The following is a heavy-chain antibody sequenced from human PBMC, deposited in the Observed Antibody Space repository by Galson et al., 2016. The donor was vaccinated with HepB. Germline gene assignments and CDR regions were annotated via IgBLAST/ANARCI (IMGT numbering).Heavy chain of an antibody. CDR2: IYWDGDE. CDR3: AHGMTSLWPMEVVGDPLAFDV. J-gene: IGHJ3*01. D-gene: IGHD2-21*02. Sequence: PALVKPTQTLTLTCSFSGFSLTTEGVGVAWIRQPPGKALEWLGLIYWDGDERYNPTLKSRVTITKDTSKNQVLLKMVNMDPADTGTYYCAHGMTSLWPMEVVGDPLAFDVWGQGTMVTVSS. V-gene: IGHV2-5*02. CDR1: GFSLTTEGVG.